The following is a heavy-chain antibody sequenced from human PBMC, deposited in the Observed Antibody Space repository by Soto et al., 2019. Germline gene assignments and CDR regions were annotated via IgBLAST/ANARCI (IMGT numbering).Heavy chain of an antibody. Sequence: EVQLVESGGGLVKPGGSLRLSCAASGFTFSNAWMSWVRQAPGKGLEWVGRIKSKTDGGTTDYAAPVKGRFTISRDDSKNTLYLQMNSLKTEDTAVYYCTTTYDFWSGYYVHFDYWGQGTLVTVSS. J-gene: IGHJ4*02. D-gene: IGHD3-3*01. CDR3: TTTYDFWSGYYVHFDY. V-gene: IGHV3-15*01. CDR2: IKSKTDGGTT. CDR1: GFTFSNAW.